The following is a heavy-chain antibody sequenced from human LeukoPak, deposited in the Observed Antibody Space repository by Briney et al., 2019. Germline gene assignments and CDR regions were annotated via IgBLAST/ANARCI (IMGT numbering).Heavy chain of an antibody. CDR1: GGSISSYY. D-gene: IGHD6-19*01. J-gene: IGHJ4*02. CDR3: ARDSSGWYFAY. CDR2: IHYSGST. Sequence: SETLSLTCTVSGGSISSYYWSWIRQPPGKGLEWIGYIHYSGSTDYNPSLKSRVTISVDTSKNQFSLKLSSVTAADTAVYYCARDSSGWYFAYWGQGTLVTVSS. V-gene: IGHV4-59*01.